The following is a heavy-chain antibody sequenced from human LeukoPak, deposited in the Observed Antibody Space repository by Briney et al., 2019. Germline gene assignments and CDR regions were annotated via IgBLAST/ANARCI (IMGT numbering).Heavy chain of an antibody. Sequence: SETLSLTCTVSGGSISSYYWSWIRQPPGKGLEWIGYIYDSGSTNYNPSLKSRVTISVDTSKNQFSLKLSSVTAADTAVYYCAGHDNILTGYYIAYFDYWGQGTLVTVSS. CDR3: AGHDNILTGYYIAYFDY. CDR1: GGSISSYY. CDR2: IYDSGST. D-gene: IGHD3-9*01. V-gene: IGHV4-59*08. J-gene: IGHJ4*02.